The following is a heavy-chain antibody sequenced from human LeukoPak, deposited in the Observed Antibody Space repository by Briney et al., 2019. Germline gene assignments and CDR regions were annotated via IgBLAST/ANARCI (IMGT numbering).Heavy chain of an antibody. V-gene: IGHV3-48*04. CDR2: ISSSSSTI. D-gene: IGHD3-16*02. CDR1: GFTFSSYI. J-gene: IGHJ4*02. CDR3: ARGLFGGVIVSDY. Sequence: RGSLRHSCAASGFTFSSYIMNRVRQAPGKGLGWVSYISSSSSTIYYADSVKGRFTISRDNAKNSLYLQMNGLRAEDTAVYYCARGLFGGVIVSDYWGQGTLVTVSS.